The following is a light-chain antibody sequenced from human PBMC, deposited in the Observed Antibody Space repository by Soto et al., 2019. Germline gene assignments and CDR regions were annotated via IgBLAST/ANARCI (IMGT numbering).Light chain of an antibody. Sequence: EIVLTQSPVTMSLSPGERATLSCRASQSVTTYLAWYQQKPGQAPRLLIYAVSKRATGIPARFSGSASGTDFTLTISSLEPEDVGVYYCQPRSSWPRSITFGQETRLEIK. CDR1: QSVTTY. J-gene: IGKJ5*01. CDR3: QPRSSWPRSIT. V-gene: IGKV3-11*01. CDR2: AVS.